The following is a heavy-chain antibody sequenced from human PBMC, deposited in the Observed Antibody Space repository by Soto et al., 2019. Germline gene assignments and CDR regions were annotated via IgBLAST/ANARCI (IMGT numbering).Heavy chain of an antibody. V-gene: IGHV3-23*01. CDR1: GFTFSSYA. CDR3: ARDLSGDYGALDT. CDR2: ISGSGGST. J-gene: IGHJ3*02. Sequence: GGSLRLSCAASGFTFSSYAMSWVRQAPGKGLEWVSAISGSGGSTYYADSVKGRFTISRDNSKNTLYLQMNSLRAEDTAVYYCARDLSGDYGALDTWGQGTMVTVSS. D-gene: IGHD4-17*01.